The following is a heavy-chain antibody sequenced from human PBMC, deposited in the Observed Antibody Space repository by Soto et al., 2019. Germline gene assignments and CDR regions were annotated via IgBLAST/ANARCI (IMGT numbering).Heavy chain of an antibody. J-gene: IGHJ3*02. CDR1: GYTFTSYA. D-gene: IGHD4-17*01. CDR3: AREAYGKLSAFDI. V-gene: IGHV1-3*01. Sequence: QVQLVQSGAEVKKPGASVKVSCKASGYTFTSYAMHWVRQAPGQRLEWMGWINAGNGNTKYSQKFQGRVTITRNTSASTAYMELSSLRSEDTAVYYCAREAYGKLSAFDIWGQGTMVTVSS. CDR2: INAGNGNT.